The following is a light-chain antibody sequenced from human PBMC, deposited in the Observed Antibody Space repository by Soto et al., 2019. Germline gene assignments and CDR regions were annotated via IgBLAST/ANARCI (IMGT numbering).Light chain of an antibody. CDR1: QSVLYNSDNKNY. Sequence: DIVMTQSPDSLAVSPGERATINCKSSQSVLYNSDNKNYLAWYQQKPGQPPKLLIYWASTRDSGVPDRFSGSGSGADFTLTISSLQAEDVAVYYCQQYYSTLTFGGGTKVEIK. V-gene: IGKV4-1*01. CDR3: QQYYSTLT. J-gene: IGKJ4*01. CDR2: WAS.